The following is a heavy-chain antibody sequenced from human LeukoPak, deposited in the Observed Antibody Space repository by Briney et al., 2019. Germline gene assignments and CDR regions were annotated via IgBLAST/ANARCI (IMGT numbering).Heavy chain of an antibody. CDR3: AKDIHYDIEPYYYGMDV. CDR1: GFTVSSNY. CDR2: ISWNSGSI. J-gene: IGHJ6*02. V-gene: IGHV3-9*01. D-gene: IGHD3-9*01. Sequence: GGSLRLSCAASGFTVSSNYMSWVRQAPGKGLEWVSGISWNSGSIGYADSVKGRFTISRDNAKNSLYLQMNSLRAEDTALYYCAKDIHYDIEPYYYGMDVWGQGTTVTVSS.